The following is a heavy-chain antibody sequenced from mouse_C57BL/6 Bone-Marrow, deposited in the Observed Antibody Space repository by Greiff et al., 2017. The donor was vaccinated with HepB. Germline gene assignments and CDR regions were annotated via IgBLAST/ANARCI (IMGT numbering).Heavy chain of an antibody. Sequence: EVQLQESGPELVKPGDSVKISCKASGYSFTGYFMNWVMQSHGKSLEWIGRINPYNGDTFYNQKFKGKATLTVDKSSSTAHMELRSLTSEDSAVYYCARRTTVVATGGYFDVWGTGTTVTVSS. CDR2: INPYNGDT. CDR3: ARRTTVVATGGYFDV. V-gene: IGHV1-20*01. CDR1: GYSFTGYF. J-gene: IGHJ1*03. D-gene: IGHD1-1*01.